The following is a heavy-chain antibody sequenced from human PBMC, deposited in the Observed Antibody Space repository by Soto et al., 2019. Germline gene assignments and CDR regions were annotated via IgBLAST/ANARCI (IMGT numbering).Heavy chain of an antibody. Sequence: QVQLEQSGSEVKKSGSSVKVSCKASGYSFSSHAITWVRQAPGQGVEWMGGIIPVFGTPSYAQKFQGRVTISADKSTNTSSLELRSLRSEDTAVYYCARGGALSTSWYWGDGLDSWGQGTQVTVSS. CDR2: IIPVFGTP. CDR3: ARGGALSTSWYWGDGLDS. D-gene: IGHD6-13*01. V-gene: IGHV1-69*06. CDR1: GYSFSSHA. J-gene: IGHJ4*02.